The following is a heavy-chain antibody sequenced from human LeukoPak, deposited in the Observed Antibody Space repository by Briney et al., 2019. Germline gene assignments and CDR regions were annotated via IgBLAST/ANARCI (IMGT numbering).Heavy chain of an antibody. D-gene: IGHD3-9*01. CDR2: ILPGDSDT. CDR3: ARQYYETLTGPNWFDA. J-gene: IGHJ5*02. V-gene: IGHV5-51*01. CDR1: GYTFTSYW. Sequence: KPGESLKISCKGSGYTFTSYWIGWVRQVPGKGLEWMGIILPGDSDTRYSPSFKGQVTMSVDKSISTAYLQWSSLKASDTAMYYCARQYYETLTGPNWFDAWGQGTLVTVSS.